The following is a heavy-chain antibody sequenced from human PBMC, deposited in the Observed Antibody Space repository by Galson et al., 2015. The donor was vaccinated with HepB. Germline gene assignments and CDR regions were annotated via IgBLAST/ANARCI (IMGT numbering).Heavy chain of an antibody. J-gene: IGHJ6*03. V-gene: IGHV1-2*06. CDR3: ARDSDMDD. CDR1: GFRFTGYY. Sequence: SVKVSCKASGFRFTGYYFSWVRQVPGQRLEWMGQINPDGGATDYAQRFHGRVTLTSDMSMNTAYMELRSLGSDDTAVYFCARDSDMDDWGTGTTVLVS. CDR2: INPDGGAT.